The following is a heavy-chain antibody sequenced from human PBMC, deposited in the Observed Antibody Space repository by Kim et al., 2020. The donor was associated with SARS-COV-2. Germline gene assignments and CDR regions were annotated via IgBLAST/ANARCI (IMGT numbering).Heavy chain of an antibody. V-gene: IGHV5-51*01. CDR1: GYRFTSYW. D-gene: IGHD3-10*01. CDR3: ARLDDWGSGTYNGGLFYALDV. Sequence: GESLKISCQGSGYRFTSYWIGWVRQMPGKGLEWMGIIYPGDSDTRYSPSFQGQVTISADKSSTTAYLQWSSLKASDTAMYYCARLDDWGSGTYNGGLFYALDVWGQGTTVTVSS. J-gene: IGHJ6*02. CDR2: IYPGDSDT.